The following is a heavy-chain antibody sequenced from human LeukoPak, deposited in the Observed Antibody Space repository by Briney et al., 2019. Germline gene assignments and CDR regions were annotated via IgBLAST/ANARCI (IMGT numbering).Heavy chain of an antibody. V-gene: IGHV3-23*01. CDR1: GFTFSSYA. J-gene: IGHJ4*02. CDR2: ISGSGGST. Sequence: PGGSLRLSCAASGFTFSSYAMSWVRQAPGKGLEWASAISGSGGSTYYADSVKGRFTISRDNSKNTLYLQMNSLRAEDTAVYYCAKDLRRQLLYFDYWGQGTLVTVSS. D-gene: IGHD2-2*01. CDR3: AKDLRRQLLYFDY.